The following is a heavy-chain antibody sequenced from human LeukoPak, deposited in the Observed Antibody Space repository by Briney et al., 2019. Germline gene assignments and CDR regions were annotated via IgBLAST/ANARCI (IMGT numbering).Heavy chain of an antibody. CDR2: ISWNSGSI. V-gene: IGHV3-9*01. CDR1: GFTFDDYA. Sequence: PGRSLRLSCAASGFTFDDYAMHWVRQAPGKGLEWVSGISWNSGSIGYADSVKGRFTISRDNAKNSLYLQMNSLRAEDTALCYCARPPLAAAGAYWGQGTLVTVSS. J-gene: IGHJ4*02. D-gene: IGHD6-13*01. CDR3: ARPPLAAAGAY.